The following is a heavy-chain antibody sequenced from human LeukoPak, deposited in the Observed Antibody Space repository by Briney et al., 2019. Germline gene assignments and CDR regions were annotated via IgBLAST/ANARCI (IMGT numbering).Heavy chain of an antibody. CDR1: GGSISSYY. J-gene: IGHJ3*02. CDR3: ASHSKDIVVVPAAYHDAFDI. Sequence: SETLSLTCTVSGGSISSYYWSWIRQPPGKGLEWIGDIYYRGSTNCNPSLKSRVTISVDTSKNQFSLKLSSVTAGDTAVYYCASHSKDIVVVPAAYHDAFDIWGQGTMVTVSS. V-gene: IGHV4-59*08. CDR2: IYYRGST. D-gene: IGHD2-2*01.